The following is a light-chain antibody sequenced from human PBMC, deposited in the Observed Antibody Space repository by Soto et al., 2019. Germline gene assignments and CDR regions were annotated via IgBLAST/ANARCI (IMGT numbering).Light chain of an antibody. V-gene: IGKV1-39*01. J-gene: IGKJ2*01. CDR1: HNIVTY. Sequence: DIHMAQSPPSLSASVGDRVTITCRASHNIVTYLNWYQQKAGKAPSLLIYEASHLQSGVPFRFFGSGSGTDFTLTIDNLKHEDSATYYCQQSHSTPPTFGPGTKLEIK. CDR3: QQSHSTPPT. CDR2: EAS.